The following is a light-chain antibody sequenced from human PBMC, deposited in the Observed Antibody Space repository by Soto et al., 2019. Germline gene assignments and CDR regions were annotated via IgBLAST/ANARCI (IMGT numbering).Light chain of an antibody. CDR1: SRDIEAYDY. CDR2: EVN. CDR3: CSFAGRYYV. V-gene: IGLV2-11*01. J-gene: IGLJ1*01. Sequence: QSVLTQPRSVSGSPGQSVAISCTGTSRDIEAYDYVSWYQQHPGKAPKLIISEVNKRPSGVSYRFSGSKSGNTASLTISGLQGEDEADYYCCSFAGRYYVFGTGTKLTVL.